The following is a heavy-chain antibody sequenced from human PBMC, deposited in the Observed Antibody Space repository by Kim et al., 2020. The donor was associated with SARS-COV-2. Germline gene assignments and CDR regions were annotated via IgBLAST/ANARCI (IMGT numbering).Heavy chain of an antibody. J-gene: IGHJ4*02. V-gene: IGHV4-39*01. CDR2: IYYSGST. CDR3: ASQTGSLGFEVTIFGVASLYYFDY. CDR1: GGSISSSSYY. Sequence: SETLSLTCTVSGGSISSSSYYWGWIRQPPGKGLEWIGSIYYSGSTYYNPSLKSRVTISVDTSKNQFSLKLSSVTAADTAVYYCASQTGSLGFEVTIFGVASLYYFDYWGQGTLVTVSS. D-gene: IGHD3-3*01.